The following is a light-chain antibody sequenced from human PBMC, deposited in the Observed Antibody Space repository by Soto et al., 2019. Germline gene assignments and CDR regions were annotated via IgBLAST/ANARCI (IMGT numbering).Light chain of an antibody. V-gene: IGLV2-14*01. CDR2: EVS. CDR1: RSDVGGYNY. J-gene: IGLJ3*02. Sequence: QSALTQPASVSGSPGQSITISCTGTRSDVGGYNYVSWYQQYPGKAPKLMIYEVSNRPSGVSNRFSGSKSGNTASLTISGLQAEDEADYYCSSDTSSSTLVFGGGTKLTVL. CDR3: SSDTSSSTLV.